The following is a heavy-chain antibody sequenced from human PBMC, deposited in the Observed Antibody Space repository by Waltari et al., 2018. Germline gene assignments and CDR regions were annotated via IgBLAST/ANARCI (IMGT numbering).Heavy chain of an antibody. CDR1: GGSFSGYY. D-gene: IGHD6-13*01. V-gene: IGHV4-34*01. CDR3: ARATAGVRPQQQLGNRPWEY. Sequence: QVQLQQWGAGLLKPSETLSLTCAVYGGSFSGYYWSWIRQPPGKGLEWIGEINHSGSTNSNPSLKSRVTISVDTSKNQFSLKLSSVTAADTAVYYCARATAGVRPQQQLGNRPWEYWGQGTLVTVSS. CDR2: INHSGST. J-gene: IGHJ4*02.